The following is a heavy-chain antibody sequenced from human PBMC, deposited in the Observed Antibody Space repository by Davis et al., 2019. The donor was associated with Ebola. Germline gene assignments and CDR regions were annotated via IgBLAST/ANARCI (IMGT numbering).Heavy chain of an antibody. CDR3: ARWGMDV. J-gene: IGHJ6*02. V-gene: IGHV4-39*07. CDR2: INHSGST. CDR1: GGSISSSSSY. Sequence: MPSETLSLTCTVSGGSISSSSSYWGWIRQPPGKGLEWIGEINHSGSTNYNPSLKSRVTISVDTSKNQFSLKLSSVTAADTAVYYCARWGMDVWGQGTTVTVSS.